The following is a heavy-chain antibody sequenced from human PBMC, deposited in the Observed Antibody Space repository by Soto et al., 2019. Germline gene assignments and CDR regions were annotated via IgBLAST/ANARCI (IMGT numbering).Heavy chain of an antibody. Sequence: SETLSLTCSVSGDPVSSGSYYWTWVRQHPVKGLEWIGYIYHTGSTYYNPSLQSRLIMSIDTSKNQFSLHLHSVTAADTAVYFCAANLGTTHYFDFWGQGSLVTVSS. CDR2: IYHTGST. CDR3: AANLGTTHYFDF. V-gene: IGHV4-31*03. J-gene: IGHJ4*01. D-gene: IGHD5-12*01. CDR1: GDPVSSGSYY.